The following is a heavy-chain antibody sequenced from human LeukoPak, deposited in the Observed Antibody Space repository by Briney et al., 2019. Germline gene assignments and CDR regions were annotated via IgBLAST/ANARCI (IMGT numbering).Heavy chain of an antibody. CDR2: IFYSGSA. Sequence: SETLSLTCTVSGGSISGSSYYWGWIRQPPGKGLEWIGSIFYSGSAYYNPSLKSRVTISVYTSKNQFSLKLTSVTAADTAVYYCARHDYGDYGTFDIWGQGTMVTVSS. J-gene: IGHJ3*02. V-gene: IGHV4-39*01. D-gene: IGHD4-17*01. CDR1: GGSISGSSYY. CDR3: ARHDYGDYGTFDI.